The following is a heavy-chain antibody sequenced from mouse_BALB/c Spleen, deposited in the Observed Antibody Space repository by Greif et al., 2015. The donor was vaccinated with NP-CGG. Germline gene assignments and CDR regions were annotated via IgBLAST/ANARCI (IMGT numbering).Heavy chain of an antibody. CDR3: AFYDGYQYYFDY. CDR2: IDPANGNT. CDR1: GFNIKDTY. D-gene: IGHD2-3*01. Sequence: DVKLVESGAELVKPGASVKLSCTASGFNIKDTYMHWVKQRPEQGLEWIGRIDPANGNTKYDPKFQGKATITADTSSNTAYLQLSSLTSEDTAVYYCAFYDGYQYYFDYWGQGTTLTVSS. V-gene: IGHV14-3*02. J-gene: IGHJ2*01.